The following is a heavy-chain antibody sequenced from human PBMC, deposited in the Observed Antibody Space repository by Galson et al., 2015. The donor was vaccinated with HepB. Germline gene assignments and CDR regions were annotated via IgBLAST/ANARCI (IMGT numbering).Heavy chain of an antibody. Sequence: SVKVSCKASGGTFSSYAISWVRQAPGQGLEWMGGIIPIFGTANYAQKFQGRVTITADESTSTAYMELSSLRSEDTAVYYCAWTDARVPFRRDYYDSSADVGWFDPWGQGTLVTVSS. V-gene: IGHV1-69*13. CDR2: IIPIFGTA. CDR3: AWTDARVPFRRDYYDSSADVGWFDP. CDR1: GGTFSSYA. J-gene: IGHJ5*02. D-gene: IGHD3-22*01.